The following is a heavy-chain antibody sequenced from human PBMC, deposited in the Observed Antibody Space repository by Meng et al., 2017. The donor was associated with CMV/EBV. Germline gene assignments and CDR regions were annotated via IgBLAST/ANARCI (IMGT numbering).Heavy chain of an antibody. CDR3: ARQSYCSSTSCYTDY. J-gene: IGHJ4*02. CDR2: IDPSDSYT. CDR1: GYSFTSYW. D-gene: IGHD2-2*02. V-gene: IGHV5-10-1*04. Sequence: GESLKISCQGSGYSFTSYWISWVRQMPGKGLEWMGRIDPSDSYTNYSPSFQGQVTISADKSISTAYLQWSSLKASDTAMYYCARQSYCSSTSCYTDYWGQGTLVTVSS.